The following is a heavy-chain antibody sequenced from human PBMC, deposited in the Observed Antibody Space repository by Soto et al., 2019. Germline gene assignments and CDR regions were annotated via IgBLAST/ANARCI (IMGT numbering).Heavy chain of an antibody. CDR2: MSHSGGT. J-gene: IGHJ3*02. V-gene: IGHV4-34*01. Sequence: QVQLQQWGAGLLKPSETLSLTCAVYGGFVSSGSYYWSWIRQPPGKGLEWIGEMSHSGGTHFTPSLKSRVTISVDTSKTQFSLKMSSVPAADTALYYCARVERGTATTVVDAFHIWGPGTMVTVSS. CDR3: ARVERGTATTVVDAFHI. D-gene: IGHD1-1*01. CDR1: GGFVSSGSYY.